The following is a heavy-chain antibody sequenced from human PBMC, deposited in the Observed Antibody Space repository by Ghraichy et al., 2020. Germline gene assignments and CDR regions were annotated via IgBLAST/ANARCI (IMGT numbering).Heavy chain of an antibody. Sequence: ASVKVSCKASGYTFTDYYIHWVRQAPGQGLEWVGWTNPNSGDTRYAQKFQGWVTMTRDTSSSTAYMELSRLKPDATAVYYCATTSRSNYFALEIWGQGTVVTVSS. D-gene: IGHD3-9*01. J-gene: IGHJ3*02. CDR3: ATTSRSNYFALEI. CDR1: GYTFTDYY. V-gene: IGHV1-2*04. CDR2: TNPNSGDT.